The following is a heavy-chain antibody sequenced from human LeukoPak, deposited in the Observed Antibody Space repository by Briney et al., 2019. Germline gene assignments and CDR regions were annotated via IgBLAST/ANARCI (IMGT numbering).Heavy chain of an antibody. CDR3: ARQGGPVYCSGGSCYVDY. Sequence: ASVKVSCKASGYTFTSYGISRVRQAPGQGLEWMGWSSAYNGNTNYALKLQGRVTMTTDTSTSTAYMELRSLRSDDTAVYYCARQGGPVYCSGGSCYVDYWGQGTLVTVSS. V-gene: IGHV1-18*01. CDR2: SSAYNGNT. J-gene: IGHJ4*02. CDR1: GYTFTSYG. D-gene: IGHD2-15*01.